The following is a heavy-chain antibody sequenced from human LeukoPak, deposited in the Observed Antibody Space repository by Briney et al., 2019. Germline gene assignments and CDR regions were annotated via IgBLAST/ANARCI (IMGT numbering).Heavy chain of an antibody. Sequence: SGGSLRLSCVASGFTVSSNYMSWVRQAPGKGLEWVSVIYSSGSTYYADSVKGRFTISRDNSKNTLYLQMNSLRAEDTAVYYCASGSGSYRTPYYYMDVWGTGTTVTVSS. D-gene: IGHD3-10*01. CDR2: IYSSGST. CDR3: ASGSGSYRTPYYYMDV. J-gene: IGHJ6*03. V-gene: IGHV3-53*01. CDR1: GFTVSSNY.